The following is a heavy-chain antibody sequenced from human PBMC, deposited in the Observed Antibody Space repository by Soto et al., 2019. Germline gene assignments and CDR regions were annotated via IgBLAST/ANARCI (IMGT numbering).Heavy chain of an antibody. CDR3: ARANCYSEY. J-gene: IGHJ4*02. Sequence: QVHLQESGPGLVKPSETLSLTCSVSGGSINNHYWSWIRQPPGKGLEWIGYVYYTGSTNYNPSLKSRVTMSVDTSKTQFSLNLTSLTAADTAIYYCARANCYSEYWGQGTLVTVSS. V-gene: IGHV4-59*11. D-gene: IGHD7-27*01. CDR2: VYYTGST. CDR1: GGSINNHY.